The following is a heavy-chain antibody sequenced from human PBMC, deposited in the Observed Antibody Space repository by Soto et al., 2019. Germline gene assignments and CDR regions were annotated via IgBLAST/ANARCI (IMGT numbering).Heavy chain of an antibody. Sequence: QVQLQESGPGLVKPSETLSLTCTVSGGSVSSGSYYWSWIRQPPGKGLEWIGYIDYSGSTNYNPSLKSRVTISVDTSKNQLSLEVSSVTAADKAVYYCARGDSGSYYYYYGMDFWGQGTTVTVSS. CDR1: GGSVSSGSYY. CDR2: IDYSGST. D-gene: IGHD1-26*01. CDR3: ARGDSGSYYYYYGMDF. V-gene: IGHV4-61*01. J-gene: IGHJ6*02.